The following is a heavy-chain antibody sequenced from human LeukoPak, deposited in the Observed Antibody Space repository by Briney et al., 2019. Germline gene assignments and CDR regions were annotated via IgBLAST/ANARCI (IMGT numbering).Heavy chain of an antibody. D-gene: IGHD3-22*01. CDR1: GYTLTELS. CDR3: ATSGYYPYYFDY. J-gene: IGHJ4*02. V-gene: IGHV1-24*01. Sequence: ASVKVSCKVPGYTLTELSMHWVRQAPGKGLEWMGGFDPEDGETIYAQKFQGRVTMTEDTSTDTAYMELSSLRSEDTAVYYCATSGYYPYYFDYWGQGTLVTVSS. CDR2: FDPEDGET.